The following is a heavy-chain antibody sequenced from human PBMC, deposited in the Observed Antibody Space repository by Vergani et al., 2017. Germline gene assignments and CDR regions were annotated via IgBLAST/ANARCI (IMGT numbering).Heavy chain of an antibody. Sequence: QLQLQESGPGLVKPSETLSLTCTVSGGSISSSSYYWGWIRQPPGKGLEWIGSIYYSGSTYYNPSLKSRVTISVDTSKNQFSLKLSSVTAADTAVYYCARHGGGGGCSGYDCPIDYWGQGTLVTVSS. V-gene: IGHV4-39*01. CDR2: IYYSGST. CDR1: GGSISSSSYY. J-gene: IGHJ4*02. CDR3: ARHGGGGGCSGYDCPIDY. D-gene: IGHD5-12*01.